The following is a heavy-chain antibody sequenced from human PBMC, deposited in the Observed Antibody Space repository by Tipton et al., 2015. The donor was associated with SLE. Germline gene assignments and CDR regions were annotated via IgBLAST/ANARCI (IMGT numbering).Heavy chain of an antibody. V-gene: IGHV4-34*01. J-gene: IGHJ4*02. CDR2: ITRRGKT. CDR1: RGSFSNYY. Sequence: TLSLTCAVYRGSFSNYYWSWFRRPPGRGLEWIGEITRRGKTNYNPSLKSRVTISVDTSKNQFSLNLRSVTAADTAVYYCARDRGGNSSVYFDYWGQGTLVTVSS. D-gene: IGHD4-23*01. CDR3: ARDRGGNSSVYFDY.